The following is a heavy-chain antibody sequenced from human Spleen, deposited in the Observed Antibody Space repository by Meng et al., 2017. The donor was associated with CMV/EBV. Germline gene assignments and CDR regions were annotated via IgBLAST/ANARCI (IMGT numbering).Heavy chain of an antibody. Sequence: ASGFTCSDYSMNWVRQAPGKGLEWVSSISSSSSYIYYADSVKGRFTISRDNAKNSLYLQMNSLRAEDTAVYYCARDRSSWYDGWFDPWGQGTLVTVSS. V-gene: IGHV3-21*01. CDR3: ARDRSSWYDGWFDP. CDR1: GFTCSDYS. D-gene: IGHD6-13*01. CDR2: ISSSSSYI. J-gene: IGHJ5*02.